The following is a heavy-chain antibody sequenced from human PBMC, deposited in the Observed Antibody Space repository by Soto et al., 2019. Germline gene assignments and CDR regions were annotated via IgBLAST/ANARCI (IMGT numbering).Heavy chain of an antibody. Sequence: GDSLKISCKGSGYSFTSYWISWVRQMPGKGLEWMGRIDPSDSYTNYSPSFQGHVTISADKSISTAYLQWSSLKASDTAMYYCATQTTAYYYGSGGFDYWGQGTLVTVSS. V-gene: IGHV5-10-1*01. D-gene: IGHD3-10*01. CDR3: ATQTTAYYYGSGGFDY. J-gene: IGHJ4*02. CDR1: GYSFTSYW. CDR2: IDPSDSYT.